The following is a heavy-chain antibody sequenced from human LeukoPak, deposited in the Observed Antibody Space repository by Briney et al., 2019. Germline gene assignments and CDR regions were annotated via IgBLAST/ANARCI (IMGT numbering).Heavy chain of an antibody. CDR1: NFAFEYYA. J-gene: IGHJ5*02. D-gene: IGHD3-3*01. CDR3: VWPVASSRFLDNWFDH. CDR2: ISSHGSET. V-gene: IGHV3-30*04. Sequence: GGSLRLSCAASNFAFEYYAMHWVRQSPGRGLAWVAVISSHGSETFYADSVKGRFTISRDNSKSTLFLQMNNLRPEDTAVYYCVWPVASSRFLDNWFDHWGQGTLVTVSS.